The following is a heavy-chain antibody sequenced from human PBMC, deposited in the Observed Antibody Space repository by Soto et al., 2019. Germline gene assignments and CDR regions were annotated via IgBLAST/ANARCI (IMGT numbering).Heavy chain of an antibody. CDR2: IHHSGSI. CDR1: GDSISSDYYH. CDR3: ASEDDGGHSLDV. Sequence: TLPLTCTVSGDSISSDYYHWTWIRQSPGKGLEWIGYIHHSGSILYNPSLKSRVTISVDTSKNQFSLHLTSVTAADTAVYFCASEDDGGHSLDVWGQGTTVTVSS. V-gene: IGHV4-30-4*08. J-gene: IGHJ6*02. D-gene: IGHD1-1*01.